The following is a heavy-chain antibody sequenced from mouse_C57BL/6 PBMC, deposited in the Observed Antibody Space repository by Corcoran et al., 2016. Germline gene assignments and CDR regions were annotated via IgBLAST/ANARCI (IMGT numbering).Heavy chain of an antibody. CDR1: GYAFSNYW. CDR3: ARSRQLRSVDY. CDR2: IYPGDGGT. D-gene: IGHD3-2*02. V-gene: IGHV1-80*01. J-gene: IGHJ2*01. Sequence: QVQLQQSGAELVKPGASVKISCKASGYAFSNYWMNWVKQRPGKGLEWIGQIYPGDGGTNYNGKFKGKATLTADKSSSTAYMQLSSLTSEDSAVDFCARSRQLRSVDYWGQGTTLTVSS.